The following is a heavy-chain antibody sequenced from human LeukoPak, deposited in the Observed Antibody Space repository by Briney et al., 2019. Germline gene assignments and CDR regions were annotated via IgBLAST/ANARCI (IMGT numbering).Heavy chain of an antibody. CDR3: AREGEHYDFLTGYRTGPNAFDI. J-gene: IGHJ3*02. V-gene: IGHV4-39*02. D-gene: IGHD3-9*01. Sequence: SETLSLTCAVSGGSISSSSYYWGWIRQPPGKGLEWIVSIYYSGSTYYNPSLKGRVTISVDTSKNQFSLKLTSVTAADTAVYYCAREGEHYDFLTGYRTGPNAFDIWGQGTMVTVSS. CDR1: GGSISSSSYY. CDR2: IYYSGST.